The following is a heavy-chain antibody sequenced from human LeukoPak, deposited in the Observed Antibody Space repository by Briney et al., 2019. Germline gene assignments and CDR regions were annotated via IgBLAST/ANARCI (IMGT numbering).Heavy chain of an antibody. CDR2: ISGSGGST. J-gene: IGHJ4*02. V-gene: IGHV3-23*01. CDR3: ATDYGDYRDC. D-gene: IGHD4-17*01. CDR1: GFTFRSYP. Sequence: GGSLRPSCAASGFTFRSYPMSGVRQARGRGRGWVSAISGSGGSTYYADSVKGRFTISRDNSKNTLHLQMNSLRAEDTAVYYCATDYGDYRDCWGQGTLVTVSS.